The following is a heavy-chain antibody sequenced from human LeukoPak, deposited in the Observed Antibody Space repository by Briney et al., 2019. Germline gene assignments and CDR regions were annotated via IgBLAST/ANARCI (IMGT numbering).Heavy chain of an antibody. CDR1: GFTFSSYS. Sequence: GGSLRLSCAASGFTFSSYSMNWVRQAPGKGLEWVSYISSSSSTIYYADSVKGRFTISRDNSKNTLYLQMNSLRAEDTAVYYCAKDAADYSRKTLLLWFGLFDPWGQGTLVTVSS. D-gene: IGHD3-10*01. J-gene: IGHJ5*02. CDR3: AKDAADYSRKTLLLWFGLFDP. V-gene: IGHV3-48*01. CDR2: ISSSSSTI.